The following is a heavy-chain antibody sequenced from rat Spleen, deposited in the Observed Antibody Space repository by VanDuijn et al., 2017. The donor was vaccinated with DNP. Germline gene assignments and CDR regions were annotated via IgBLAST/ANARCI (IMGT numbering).Heavy chain of an antibody. J-gene: IGHJ4*01. D-gene: IGHD4-3*01. Sequence: QVQLKESGPGLVQPAQTLSLTCTVSGFSLTSYGVSWVRQPPGKGLEWMGIIWTGGTTNYNSALKSRLSISRDTSRSQVLLKMNSLQTEDTATYYCARALGYYAMDAWGQGTSVTVSS. CDR2: IWTGGTT. V-gene: IGHV2-16*01. CDR1: GFSLTSYG. CDR3: ARALGYYAMDA.